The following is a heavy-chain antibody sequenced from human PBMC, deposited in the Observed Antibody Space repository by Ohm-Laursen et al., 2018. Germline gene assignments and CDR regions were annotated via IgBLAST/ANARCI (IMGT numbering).Heavy chain of an antibody. D-gene: IGHD1-26*01. Sequence: SLRLSCTASGFSLRDYAMHWVRQAPGKGLQWVAVISYDGNEKFYADSVKGRFTISRDISKNTIFLQMNSLRLEDTAVYYFAKDGEQRAQYYFEDWGQGTPVTVSS. V-gene: IGHV3-30*18. CDR2: ISYDGNEK. CDR3: AKDGEQRAQYYFED. J-gene: IGHJ4*02. CDR1: GFSLRDYA.